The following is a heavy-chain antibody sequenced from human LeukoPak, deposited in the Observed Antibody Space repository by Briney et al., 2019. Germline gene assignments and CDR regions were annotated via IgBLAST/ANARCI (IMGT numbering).Heavy chain of an antibody. V-gene: IGHV4-34*01. Sequence: SETLSLTCAVYGGSFSGYYWSWIRQPPRKGLEWIGEINHSGSTNYNPSLKSRVTISVDTSKNQFSLKLSSVTAADTAVYYCARGLVGSGSTLFDYWGRGTLVTVSS. D-gene: IGHD3-10*01. CDR3: ARGLVGSGSTLFDY. CDR2: INHSGST. CDR1: GGSFSGYY. J-gene: IGHJ4*02.